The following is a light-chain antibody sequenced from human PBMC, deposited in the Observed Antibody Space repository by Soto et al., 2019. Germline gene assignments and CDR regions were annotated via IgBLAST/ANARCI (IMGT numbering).Light chain of an antibody. J-gene: IGKJ1*01. CDR1: QSVSSY. CDR2: DAS. Sequence: EIVLTQSPATLSLSPGERATLSCRASQSVSSYLAWYQQTPGQAPRLLIYDASNRATGIPARFSGSGSGTDFTLTISSLEPEDFAVYYCQQRSNWPPWTFGQGNKVEIK. V-gene: IGKV3-11*01. CDR3: QQRSNWPPWT.